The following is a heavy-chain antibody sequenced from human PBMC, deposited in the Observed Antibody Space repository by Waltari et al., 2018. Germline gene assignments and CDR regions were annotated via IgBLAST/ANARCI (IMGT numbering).Heavy chain of an antibody. D-gene: IGHD3-3*01. CDR3: ATGGVTISGPPDWFDP. J-gene: IGHJ5*02. CDR2: IHYSGST. V-gene: IGHV4-39*07. Sequence: QLQLQESGPGLVKPSETLSLTCTVSGGSISSSSYYWSWIRQPPGKGLEWIGSIHYSGSTSDNPSLKSRVTRSVDTSRNRFSLRLSSVTAADTAVYYWATGGVTISGPPDWFDPWGQGTLVTVSS. CDR1: GGSISSSSYY.